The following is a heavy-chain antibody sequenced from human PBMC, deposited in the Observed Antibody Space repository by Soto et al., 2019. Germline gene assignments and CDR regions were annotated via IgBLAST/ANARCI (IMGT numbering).Heavy chain of an antibody. CDR1: GASITSYY. V-gene: IGHV4-59*01. CDR3: ARVLGEITSFGVIIPYLGGFDP. CDR2: IYDSVST. J-gene: IGHJ5*02. Sequence: QVQLQESGPGLVKPSETLSLTCTVSGASITSYYWSWIRQPPGKGLEWIAYIYDSVSTKYNPSLKRRVTISVDTSKNQFSLKLSSVTAADTAVYYCARVLGEITSFGVIIPYLGGFDPWGQGTLVTVSS. D-gene: IGHD3-3*01.